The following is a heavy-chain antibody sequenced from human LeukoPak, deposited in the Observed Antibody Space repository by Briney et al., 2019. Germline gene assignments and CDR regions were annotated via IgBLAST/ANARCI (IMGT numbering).Heavy chain of an antibody. CDR1: GYSISSGYY. D-gene: IGHD6-25*01. J-gene: IGHJ3*02. V-gene: IGHV4-38-2*01. CDR3: ARSLPFSATADAFDI. Sequence: SETLSLTCAVSGYSISSGYYWGWIRQPPGKGLEWIGSIYHSGSTYYNPSLKSRVTISVDTSKNQFSLKLSSVTAADTAVCHCARSLPFSATADAFDIWGQGTMATVSS. CDR2: IYHSGST.